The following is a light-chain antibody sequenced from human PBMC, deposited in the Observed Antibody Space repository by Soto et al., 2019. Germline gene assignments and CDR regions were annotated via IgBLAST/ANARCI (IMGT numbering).Light chain of an antibody. CDR1: SSDVGGYNY. CDR2: DVS. J-gene: IGLJ1*01. V-gene: IGLV2-14*01. CDR3: SSYTSSSTLLYV. Sequence: QSALTQPASVSGSPGQSITIYGTGTSSDVGGYNYVSWYQQHPGKAPKLMIYDVSNRPSGVSNRFSGSKSGNTASLTISGLQAQDEADYYCSSYTSSSTLLYVFGTGTKVTVL.